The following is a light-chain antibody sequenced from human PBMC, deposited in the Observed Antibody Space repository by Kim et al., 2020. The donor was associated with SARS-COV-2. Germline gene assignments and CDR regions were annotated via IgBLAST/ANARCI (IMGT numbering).Light chain of an antibody. CDR1: NIGSRS. V-gene: IGLV3-9*01. CDR3: QVWDSNTSWV. Sequence: SYELTQPLSVSVTLGQTASITCGGNNIGSRSVNWYQLKPGQAPVLVLYRDGNRPSGIPERFSGSKSGNTATLTITRAQGDDEADYFCQVWDSNTSWVFGGGTQLTVL. CDR2: RDG. J-gene: IGLJ3*02.